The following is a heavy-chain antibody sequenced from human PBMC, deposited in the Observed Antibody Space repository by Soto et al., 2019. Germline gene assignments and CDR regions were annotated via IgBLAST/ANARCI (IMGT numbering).Heavy chain of an antibody. D-gene: IGHD1-1*01. Sequence: QVHLVQSGAEVKKPGASVKVSCKGSGYAFTTYGITWVRQAPGQGLEWMGWISANNGNTNYAQKLQGRVTVTRDTSTSTAYMELRSLRSDDRAVYYCARGRYGDYWGQGALVTVSS. CDR2: ISANNGNT. V-gene: IGHV1-18*01. CDR1: GYAFTTYG. J-gene: IGHJ4*02. CDR3: ARGRYGDY.